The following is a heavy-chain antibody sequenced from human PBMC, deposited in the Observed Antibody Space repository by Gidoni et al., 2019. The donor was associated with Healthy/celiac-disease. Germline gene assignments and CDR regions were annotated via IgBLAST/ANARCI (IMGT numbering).Heavy chain of an antibody. D-gene: IGHD2-15*01. CDR2: SSSSSSTI. CDR1: GFNFSSYS. J-gene: IGHJ3*02. CDR3: ARFPKVVAATNDAFDI. Sequence: EVQLVESGGGLVQPGGSLRLSCAASGFNFSSYSMNWVRQAPGKGLEWVSYSSSSSSTIYYADSVKGRFTISRDNAKNSLYLQMNSLRAEDTAVYYCARFPKVVAATNDAFDIWGQGTMVTVSS. V-gene: IGHV3-48*01.